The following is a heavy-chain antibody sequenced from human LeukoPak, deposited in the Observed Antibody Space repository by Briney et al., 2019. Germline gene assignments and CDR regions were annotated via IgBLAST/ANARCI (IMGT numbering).Heavy chain of an antibody. CDR1: GASITSYY. CDR2: IYYSGST. J-gene: IGHJ4*02. CDR3: ATTQGYLFDH. Sequence: PSETLSLTCTASGASITSYYWSWIRQPPGKGLEWIGYIYYSGSTTYNPSLKSRVTISVDTSKNQFSLNLSSVTAADTAVYYCATTQGYLFDHWGQGTLVTVSS. V-gene: IGHV4-59*08. D-gene: IGHD6-13*01.